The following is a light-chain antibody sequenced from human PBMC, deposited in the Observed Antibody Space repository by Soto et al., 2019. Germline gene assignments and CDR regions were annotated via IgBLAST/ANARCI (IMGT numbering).Light chain of an antibody. Sequence: QLVLTQPPSVSGAPGQRVTISCTGSSSNIGAGYDVHWYQQLPGTAPKLLIYGNSNRPSGVPDRFSGSKSGTSASLAISGLRSEDEADYYCAAWDDSLNNVIFGGGTKLTVL. CDR3: AAWDDSLNNVI. CDR1: SSNIGAGYD. CDR2: GNS. J-gene: IGLJ2*01. V-gene: IGLV1-40*01.